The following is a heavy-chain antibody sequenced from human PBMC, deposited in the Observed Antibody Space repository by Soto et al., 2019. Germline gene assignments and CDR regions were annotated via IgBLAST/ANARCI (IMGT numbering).Heavy chain of an antibody. CDR1: GGSISSYY. CDR3: ARVVTATTILPWFDP. J-gene: IGHJ5*02. V-gene: IGHV4-59*01. D-gene: IGHD4-17*01. CDR2: IYYSGST. Sequence: SETLSLTCTVSGGSISSYYWSWIRQPPGKGLEWIGYIYYSGSTNYNPSLKSRVTISVDTSKNQFSLKLSSVTAADTAVYYCARVVTATTILPWFDPWGQGTLVTVSS.